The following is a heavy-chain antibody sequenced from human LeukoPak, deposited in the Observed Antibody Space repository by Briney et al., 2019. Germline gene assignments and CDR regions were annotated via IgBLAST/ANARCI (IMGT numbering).Heavy chain of an antibody. Sequence: PGGSLRLSCAASGSTFSNYWIHWVRQAPGKGLVWVSRINRDGSSTNYADSVKGRFTISRDNAKNTLYLQMNSLRAVDTAVYYCARDMTGYSDYWGQGTLVTVSS. CDR1: GSTFSNYW. CDR3: ARDMTGYSDY. J-gene: IGHJ4*02. V-gene: IGHV3-74*01. CDR2: INRDGSST. D-gene: IGHD3-9*01.